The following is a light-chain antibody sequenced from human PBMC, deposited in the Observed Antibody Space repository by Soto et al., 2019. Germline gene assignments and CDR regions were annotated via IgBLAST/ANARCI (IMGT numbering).Light chain of an antibody. Sequence: TQSLATLSLFAGERASLSCRPSQSVSSYFAWYQQKPGRAPRLLIYDASSRATGIPARFIGSGSGTDFTLTISSLEPEDFAVYYCQQRSNWPITFGQGTRLEIK. CDR1: QSVSSY. CDR2: DAS. J-gene: IGKJ5*01. CDR3: QQRSNWPIT. V-gene: IGKV3-11*01.